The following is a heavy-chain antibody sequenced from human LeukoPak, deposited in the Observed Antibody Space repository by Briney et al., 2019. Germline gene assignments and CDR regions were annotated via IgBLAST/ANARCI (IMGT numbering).Heavy chain of an antibody. Sequence: GGSLRLSCAASGFTFSSYEMNWVRQAPGKGREWVSYISSSGSTIYYAHSVKGRFTISRDNAKNSLYLQMNSLRAEDTAVYYCARDSKQRITIFGVDLDAFDIWGQGTMVTVSS. CDR2: ISSSGSTI. J-gene: IGHJ3*02. V-gene: IGHV3-48*03. CDR1: GFTFSSYE. D-gene: IGHD3-3*01. CDR3: ARDSKQRITIFGVDLDAFDI.